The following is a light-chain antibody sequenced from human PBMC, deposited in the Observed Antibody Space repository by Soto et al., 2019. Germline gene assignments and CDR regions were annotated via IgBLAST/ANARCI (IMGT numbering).Light chain of an antibody. Sequence: IQINQSHSSLSASVGDTVTIHCRESQSISSSLNWYQQKPGKAPKVLIYDASSWAGGVPSRFTGSGSGTEFTLTINSLQPEYFATYYCQQYCVYWTVGQGTKVDIK. CDR2: DAS. CDR3: QQYCVYWT. J-gene: IGKJ1*01. V-gene: IGKV1-5*01. CDR1: QSISSS.